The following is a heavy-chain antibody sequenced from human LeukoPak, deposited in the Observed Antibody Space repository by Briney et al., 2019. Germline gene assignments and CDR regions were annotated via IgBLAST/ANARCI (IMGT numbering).Heavy chain of an antibody. J-gene: IGHJ3*02. CDR1: GGSISSGGYY. D-gene: IGHD2-21*02. V-gene: IGHV4-31*03. Sequence: SQTLSLTCTVSGGSISSGGYYWSWIRQHPGKGLEWIGYIYYSGSTYYNPSLKSRVTISVDTSKNQFSLKLSSATAADTAVYYCARGLAKPYCGGDCHQPPDAFDIWGQGTMVTVSS. CDR2: IYYSGST. CDR3: ARGLAKPYCGGDCHQPPDAFDI.